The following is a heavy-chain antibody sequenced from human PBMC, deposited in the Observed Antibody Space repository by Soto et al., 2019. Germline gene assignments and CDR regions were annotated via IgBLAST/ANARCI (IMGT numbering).Heavy chain of an antibody. CDR1: VFTFSSYS. CDR2: ISSSSSYI. CDR3: AREGSNYDILTGFDY. J-gene: IGHJ4*02. Sequence: WWSLRLSCSASVFTFSSYSMNWFRQAPGKGLEWVSSISSSSSYIYYADSVKGRFTISRDNAKNSLYLQMNSLRAEDTAVYYCAREGSNYDILTGFDYWGQGTLVTVSS. D-gene: IGHD3-9*01. V-gene: IGHV3-21*01.